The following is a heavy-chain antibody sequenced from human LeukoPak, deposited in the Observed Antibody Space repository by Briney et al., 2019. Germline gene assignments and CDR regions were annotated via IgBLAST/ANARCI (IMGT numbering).Heavy chain of an antibody. CDR1: GGSISSGGYS. CDR2: IYHSGST. CDR3: AYSTGYLSGMDV. Sequence: SETLSLTCAVSGGSISSGGYSWSWIRQPPGKGLEWIGYIYHSGSTYYNPSLKSRVTISVDRSKNQFSLKLSSVTAADTAVYYCAYSTGYLSGMDVWGQGTTVTVSS. J-gene: IGHJ6*02. D-gene: IGHD2-15*01. V-gene: IGHV4-30-2*01.